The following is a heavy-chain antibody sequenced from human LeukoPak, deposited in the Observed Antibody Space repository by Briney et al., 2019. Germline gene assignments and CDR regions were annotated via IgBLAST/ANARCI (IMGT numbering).Heavy chain of an antibody. CDR2: ISWNSGSI. CDR3: AKDNRRHYTSGPNPDSLH. V-gene: IGHV3-9*01. J-gene: IGHJ4*02. Sequence: GGSLRLSCAGSGFIFNNYAMHWVRQPPGKGLEWVSGISWNSGSIDYADSVKGRFTISRDNAKNSLYLQMTSLRVEDTAFYYCAKDNRRHYTSGPNPDSLHWGQGALVTVSS. D-gene: IGHD6-19*01. CDR1: GFIFNNYA.